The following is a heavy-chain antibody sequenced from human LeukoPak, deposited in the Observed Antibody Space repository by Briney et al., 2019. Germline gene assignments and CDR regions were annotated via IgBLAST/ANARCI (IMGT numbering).Heavy chain of an antibody. D-gene: IGHD4-11*01. Sequence: GESLKISCKGSGYSFTSYWIGWVRQMPGKGLEWMGIIYPGDSDTRHSPSFQGQVTISADKSISTAYLQWSSLKASDTAMYYCARHVSTVTTVNYYYYGMDVWGQGTTVTVSS. CDR1: GYSFTSYW. CDR3: ARHVSTVTTVNYYYYGMDV. J-gene: IGHJ6*02. CDR2: IYPGDSDT. V-gene: IGHV5-51*01.